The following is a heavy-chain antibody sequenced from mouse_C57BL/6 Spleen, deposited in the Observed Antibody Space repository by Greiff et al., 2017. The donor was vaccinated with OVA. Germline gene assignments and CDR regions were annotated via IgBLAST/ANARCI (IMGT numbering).Heavy chain of an antibody. J-gene: IGHJ4*01. CDR1: GYAFSSSW. Sequence: VKLMESGPELVKPGASVKISCKASGYAFSSSWMNWVKQRPGKGLEWIGRIYPGDGDTNYHGKFKGKATLTADKSSSTAYMQLSSLTSEDSAVYFCSRNHYYYGSSYDYAMDYWGQGTSVTVSS. V-gene: IGHV1-82*01. CDR2: IYPGDGDT. CDR3: SRNHYYYGSSYDYAMDY. D-gene: IGHD1-1*01.